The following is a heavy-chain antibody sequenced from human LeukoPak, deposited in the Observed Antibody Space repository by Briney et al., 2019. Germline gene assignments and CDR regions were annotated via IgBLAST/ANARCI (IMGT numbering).Heavy chain of an antibody. CDR2: ISWNSGSI. J-gene: IGHJ3*02. Sequence: GGSLRLSCAASGFTFDDYAMHWVRQAPGKGLEWVSGISWNSGSIDYADSVKGRFTISRDNAKNSLYLQMNSLRAEDTALYYCAKVMTTVTHDAFDIWGQGTMVTVSS. D-gene: IGHD4-4*01. CDR1: GFTFDDYA. V-gene: IGHV3-9*01. CDR3: AKVMTTVTHDAFDI.